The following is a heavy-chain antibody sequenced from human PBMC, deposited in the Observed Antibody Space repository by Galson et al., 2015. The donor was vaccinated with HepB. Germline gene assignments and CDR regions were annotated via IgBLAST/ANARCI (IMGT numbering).Heavy chain of an antibody. CDR3: AKGSIAVAGSTYFQH. Sequence: SLRLSCAASGFTFSSYAMHWVRQAPGKGLEWVAVISYDGSNKYYADSVKGRFTISRDNSKNTLYLQMNSLRAEDTAVYYCAKGSIAVAGSTYFQHWGQGTLVTVSS. V-gene: IGHV3-30*04. J-gene: IGHJ1*01. D-gene: IGHD6-19*01. CDR2: ISYDGSNK. CDR1: GFTFSSYA.